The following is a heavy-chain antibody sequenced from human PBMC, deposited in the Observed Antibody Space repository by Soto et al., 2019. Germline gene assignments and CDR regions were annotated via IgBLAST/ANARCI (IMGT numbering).Heavy chain of an antibody. CDR2: IIPIFGTA. CDR1: GGTFNSYA. J-gene: IGHJ6*02. V-gene: IGHV1-69*01. Sequence: QVQLVQSGAEVKKPGSSVKVSCKASGGTFNSYAISWVRQAPGQGLEWMGGIIPIFGTANYAQNFQGRVAITADESTSAAYMQLRSLRSEDTAVYYCALWAFRDGNKSNNNYGMDVWGQGTTVTVSS. CDR3: ALWAFRDGNKSNNNYGMDV. D-gene: IGHD3-3*02.